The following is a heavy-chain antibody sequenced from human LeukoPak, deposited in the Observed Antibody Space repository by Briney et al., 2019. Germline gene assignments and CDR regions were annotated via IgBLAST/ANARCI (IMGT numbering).Heavy chain of an antibody. CDR3: ARVKVAVAAPYYYGMDV. CDR2: INPSGGST. V-gene: IGHV1-46*01. J-gene: IGHJ6*02. D-gene: IGHD6-19*01. Sequence: ASVKVSCKASGYTFTSYYMHWVRQAPGQGLEWMGIINPSGGSTSYAQKFQGRVTMTRDTSTSTVHMELSSLRSEDTAVYYCARVKVAVAAPYYYGMDVWGQGTTVTVSS. CDR1: GYTFTSYY.